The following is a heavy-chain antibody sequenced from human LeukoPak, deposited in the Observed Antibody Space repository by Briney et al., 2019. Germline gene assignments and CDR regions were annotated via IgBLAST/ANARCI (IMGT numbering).Heavy chain of an antibody. J-gene: IGHJ2*01. V-gene: IGHV3-21*01. CDR1: GFTFSTYS. CDR3: AKASANYWYFDL. CDR2: ITGSSSFI. Sequence: GGSLRLSCAASGFTFSTYSMTWVRQAPGKGLEWVSSITGSSSFISYADSVKGRFTISRDNAGNSLYLQINSLRADDTAVYYCAKASANYWYFDLWGRGTLVTVSS. D-gene: IGHD6-6*01.